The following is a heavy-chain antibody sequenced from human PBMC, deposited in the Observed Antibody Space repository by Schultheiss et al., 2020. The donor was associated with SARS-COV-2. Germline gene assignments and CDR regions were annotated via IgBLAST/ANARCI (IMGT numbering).Heavy chain of an antibody. J-gene: IGHJ4*02. CDR3: ARWNGDFYFDY. CDR2: IWYDGSNK. D-gene: IGHD3-3*01. Sequence: GGSLRLSCAASGFTFSSYGMHWVRQAPGKGLEWVAVIWYDGSNKYYADSVKGRFTISRDNSKSTLFLQMSSLRAEDTAVYYCARWNGDFYFDYWGQGTLVTVSS. V-gene: IGHV3-33*01. CDR1: GFTFSSYG.